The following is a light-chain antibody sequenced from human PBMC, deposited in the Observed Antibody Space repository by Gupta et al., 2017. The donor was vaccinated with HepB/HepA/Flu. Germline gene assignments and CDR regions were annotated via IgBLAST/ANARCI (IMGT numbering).Light chain of an antibody. Sequence: IVLTQSPGTLSLSPGERATLSCRASQSVSSDYLVWYQQKPGQAPRLLIYGTSTRAAGIPDRFSGGGSGTDFALTISRLEPEDFAMYYCQEYEHSTGYIFGQGTKLEIK. CDR1: QSVSSDY. J-gene: IGKJ2*01. CDR3: QEYEHSTGYI. CDR2: GTS. V-gene: IGKV3-20*01.